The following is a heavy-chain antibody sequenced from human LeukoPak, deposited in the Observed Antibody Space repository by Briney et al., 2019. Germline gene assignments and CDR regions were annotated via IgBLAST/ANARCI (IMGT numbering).Heavy chain of an antibody. D-gene: IGHD3-3*01. CDR1: GFTFSSYA. CDR2: ISGSGDNT. Sequence: GGSLRLSCAASGFTFSSYAMSWVRQAPGKGLEWVSRISGSGDNTYYADSVKGRFTISRDNSKNTLYLQMNSLRAEDTAVYYCANARQYYADDRFDYWGQGTLVTVSS. J-gene: IGHJ4*02. V-gene: IGHV3-23*01. CDR3: ANARQYYADDRFDY.